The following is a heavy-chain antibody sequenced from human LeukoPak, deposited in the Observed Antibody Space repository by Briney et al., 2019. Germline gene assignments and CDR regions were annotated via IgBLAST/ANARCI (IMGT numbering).Heavy chain of an antibody. CDR2: ISGSGGST. Sequence: GGSLRLSCAASGFTFSSYAMSWVRQAPGKGREWVSAISGSGGSTYYADSVKGRFTISRDNSKNPLYLQMNSLRAEDTAVYYCAKAPTGYSSGWCDYWGQGTLVTVSS. D-gene: IGHD6-19*01. CDR3: AKAPTGYSSGWCDY. J-gene: IGHJ4*02. CDR1: GFTFSSYA. V-gene: IGHV3-23*01.